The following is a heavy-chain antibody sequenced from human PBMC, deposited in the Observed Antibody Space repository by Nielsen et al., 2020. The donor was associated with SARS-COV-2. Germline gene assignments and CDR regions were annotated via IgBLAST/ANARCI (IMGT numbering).Heavy chain of an antibody. CDR1: GYTFTSYG. CDR3: ARSVGGNDYGDYVGWFDP. D-gene: IGHD4-17*01. CDR2: ISAYNGNT. Sequence: ASVKVSCKASGYTFTSYGISWVRQAPGQGLEWMGWISAYNGNTNYAQKLQGRVTMTTDTSTSTAYMELRSLRSDDTAVYYCARSVGGNDYGDYVGWFDPWGQGTLVTVSS. J-gene: IGHJ5*02. V-gene: IGHV1-18*01.